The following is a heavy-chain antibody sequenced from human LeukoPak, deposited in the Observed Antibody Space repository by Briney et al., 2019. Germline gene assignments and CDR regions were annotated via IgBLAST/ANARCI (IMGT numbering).Heavy chain of an antibody. CDR1: GFSVSNNY. J-gene: IGHJ4*02. Sequence: PGGSLRLSCAASGFSVSNNYMNWVRQAPGKGLEWVSVIYTGGNTYYTDSVKGRFTISKDNSKNTVYLQMNSLRADDTAMYYCARCRDGYNFDYWGQGTLVTVSS. D-gene: IGHD5-24*01. V-gene: IGHV3-53*01. CDR2: IYTGGNT. CDR3: ARCRDGYNFDY.